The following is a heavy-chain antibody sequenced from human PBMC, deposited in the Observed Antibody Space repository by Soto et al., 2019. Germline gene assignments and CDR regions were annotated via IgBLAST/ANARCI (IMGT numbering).Heavy chain of an antibody. Sequence: QVQLQESGPGLVKPSQTLSLTCTVSGGSISSGGYYWSWIRQHPGKGLEWIGYIYYSGSTYYNPSLKSRVTISVDTSKNQFSLKLGSVTAADTAVYYCARTVVVAADNWFDPWGQGTLVTVSS. CDR2: IYYSGST. CDR1: GGSISSGGYY. V-gene: IGHV4-31*03. D-gene: IGHD2-15*01. CDR3: ARTVVVAADNWFDP. J-gene: IGHJ5*02.